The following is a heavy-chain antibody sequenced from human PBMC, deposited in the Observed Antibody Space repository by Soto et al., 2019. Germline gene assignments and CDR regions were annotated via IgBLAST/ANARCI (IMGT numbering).Heavy chain of an antibody. Sequence: GGSLRLSCAASGFTFSTYSMHWVRQAPGKGLEWVSSISSSSTYIYYADSVKGRLTISRDNAKYSLYLQMNSLRAEDTAVFYCVREFDSSGYSFDYWGQGTLVTVSS. V-gene: IGHV3-21*01. CDR2: ISSSSTYI. CDR3: VREFDSSGYSFDY. J-gene: IGHJ4*02. D-gene: IGHD3-22*01. CDR1: GFTFSTYS.